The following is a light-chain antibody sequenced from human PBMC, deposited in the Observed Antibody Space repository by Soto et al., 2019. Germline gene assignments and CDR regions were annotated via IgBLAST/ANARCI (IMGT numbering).Light chain of an antibody. CDR1: QSFGSS. CDR2: HAS. Sequence: EVVLTQSPATLSLSPGETATLSCRASQSFGSSLAWYQQKPGQAPRLLIHHASTRAAGIPARFSGSGSVTDFSLTISILEPEDFAVYYCHQRGIWPHTFGPGTKVDIK. V-gene: IGKV3-11*01. J-gene: IGKJ3*01. CDR3: HQRGIWPHT.